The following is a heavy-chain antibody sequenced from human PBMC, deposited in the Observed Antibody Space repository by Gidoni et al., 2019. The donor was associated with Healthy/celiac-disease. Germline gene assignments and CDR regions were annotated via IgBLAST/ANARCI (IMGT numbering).Heavy chain of an antibody. J-gene: IGHJ4*02. Sequence: AQKFQGRVTITADESTSTAYMELSSLRSEDTAVYYCARAPRGGWYPMDYWGQGTLVTVSS. V-gene: IGHV1-69*01. D-gene: IGHD6-19*01. CDR3: ARAPRGGWYPMDY.